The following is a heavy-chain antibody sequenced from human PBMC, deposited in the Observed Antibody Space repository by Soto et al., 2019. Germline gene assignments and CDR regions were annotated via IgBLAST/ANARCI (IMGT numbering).Heavy chain of an antibody. CDR2: IRNKLNSYTT. CDR1: GFTFSDHY. CDR3: ARDLASGLEPY. D-gene: IGHD3-10*01. Sequence: EVQLVESGGGLVQPGGSLRLSCAASGFTFSDHYMDWVRQAPGKGLEWVGRIRNKLNSYTTEYAASVRGRFTISRDDSKTALYLQMNSLKTEDTAVYYGARDLASGLEPYLGQGTLVTVSS. J-gene: IGHJ4*02. V-gene: IGHV3-72*01.